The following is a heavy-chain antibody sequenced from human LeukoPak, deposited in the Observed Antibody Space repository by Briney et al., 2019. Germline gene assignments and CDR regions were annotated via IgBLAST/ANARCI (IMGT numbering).Heavy chain of an antibody. Sequence: GGSLRLSCAVSGFTFSSYAMSWVRQGPGKGPEWVSVICGSGDTTYYAGSVKGRFTISRDNSENTLYLQMNSLRAEDTAVYYCAKAPGGSCYSSSDCWGQGTLVTVSS. CDR2: ICGSGDTT. CDR3: AKAPGGSCYSSSDC. J-gene: IGHJ4*02. V-gene: IGHV3-23*01. CDR1: GFTFSSYA. D-gene: IGHD2-15*01.